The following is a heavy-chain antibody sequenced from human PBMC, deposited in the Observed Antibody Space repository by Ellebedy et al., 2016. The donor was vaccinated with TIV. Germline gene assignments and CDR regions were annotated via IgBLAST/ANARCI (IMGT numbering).Heavy chain of an antibody. D-gene: IGHD6-19*01. CDR1: GYSFTSYW. J-gene: IGHJ5*02. V-gene: IGHV5-51*01. Sequence: PGASLRLSCKGSGYSFTSYWIGWVRQMPGKGLEWMGIIYPGDSDTRYSPSFQGLVTISADKSISTVYLQWSNLKASDTAMYYCARHIAVAGDNWFDPWGQGTLVTVSS. CDR2: IYPGDSDT. CDR3: ARHIAVAGDNWFDP.